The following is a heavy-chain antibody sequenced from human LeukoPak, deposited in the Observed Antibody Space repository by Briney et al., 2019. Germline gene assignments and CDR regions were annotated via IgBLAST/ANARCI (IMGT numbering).Heavy chain of an antibody. Sequence: SVKVSCKASGGTFNNYPIIWVRQAPGRGLEWLGGIIPIYGTANYALMFQGRITLTAHESTATAYMELRSLTSDDTAMYFCATHTGGYNYWWFDIWGQGTLVSVSS. CDR1: GGTFNNYP. CDR2: IIPIYGTA. CDR3: ATHTGGYNYWWFDI. V-gene: IGHV1-69*01. D-gene: IGHD5-24*01. J-gene: IGHJ5*02.